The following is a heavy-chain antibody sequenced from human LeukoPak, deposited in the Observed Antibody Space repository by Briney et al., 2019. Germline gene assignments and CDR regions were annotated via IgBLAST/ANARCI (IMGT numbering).Heavy chain of an antibody. Sequence: ASVKVSCKPSGYTFANFYIHWVRQAPGQGLEWMGIINPTGGSVSYAQKFQGRVTMTRNTSISTAYMELSSLRSEDTAVYYCARGGSFSYYYDSSGYVHWGQGTLVTVSS. D-gene: IGHD3-22*01. CDR3: ARGGSFSYYYDSSGYVH. CDR1: GYTFANFY. V-gene: IGHV1-46*01. J-gene: IGHJ4*02. CDR2: INPTGGSV.